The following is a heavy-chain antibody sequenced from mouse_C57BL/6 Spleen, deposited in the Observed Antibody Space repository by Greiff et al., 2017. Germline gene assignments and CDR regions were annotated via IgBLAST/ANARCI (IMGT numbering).Heavy chain of an antibody. V-gene: IGHV1-5*01. CDR1: GYTFTSYW. J-gene: IGHJ3*01. Sequence: VQLKQSGTVLARPGASVKMSCKTSGYTFTSYWMHWVKQRPGQGLEWIGAIYPGNSDTSYNQKFKGKAKLTAVTSASTAYMELSSLTNEDSAIYYCSRYLVGDYSSNYGGAWFAYWGQGTLVTVSA. CDR3: SRYLVGDYSSNYGGAWFAY. D-gene: IGHD2-5*01. CDR2: IYPGNSDT.